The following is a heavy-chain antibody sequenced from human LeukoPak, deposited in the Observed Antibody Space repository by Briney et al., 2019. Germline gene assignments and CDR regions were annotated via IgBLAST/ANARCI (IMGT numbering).Heavy chain of an antibody. Sequence: QPGGSLRLSCAASGFTFRSYSMNWVRQAPWKGLEWISYIRSSSSTIYYADSVKGRFIISRDDAKNSLYLQMNSLRVEDTAIYYCARGQRYFDWQNERGFDSWGQGTLVTVSS. CDR1: GFTFRSYS. V-gene: IGHV3-48*01. J-gene: IGHJ4*02. CDR2: IRSSSSTI. D-gene: IGHD3-9*01. CDR3: ARGQRYFDWQNERGFDS.